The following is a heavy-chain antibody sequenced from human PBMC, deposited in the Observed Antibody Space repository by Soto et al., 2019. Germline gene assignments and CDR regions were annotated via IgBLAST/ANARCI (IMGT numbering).Heavy chain of an antibody. CDR1: GFTVSSNY. CDR3: ARDSIAAAEEGYYFDY. J-gene: IGHJ4*02. D-gene: IGHD6-13*01. V-gene: IGHV3-66*01. CDR2: IYSGGST. Sequence: GGSLRLSCAASGFTVSSNYMSWVRQAPGKGLEWVSVIYSGGSTYYADSVKGRFTISRDNSKNTLYLQMNSLRAEDTAVYYCARDSIAAAEEGYYFDYWGQGTLVTVSS.